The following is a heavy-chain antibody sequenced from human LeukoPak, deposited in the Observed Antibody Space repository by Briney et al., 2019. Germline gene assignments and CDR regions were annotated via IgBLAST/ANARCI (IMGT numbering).Heavy chain of an antibody. CDR1: GYTFSGYY. CDR3: ARDWLDYGSGIPRLAFDP. J-gene: IGHJ5*02. D-gene: IGHD3-10*01. Sequence: EASVKVSCKASGYTFSGYYLHWVRQAPGQGLEWMGWINPNSGGTNSAQKFQGRVTMTRDTSIITAYMELSRLRSDDTAVYYCARDWLDYGSGIPRLAFDPWGQGTLVTVSS. CDR2: INPNSGGT. V-gene: IGHV1-2*02.